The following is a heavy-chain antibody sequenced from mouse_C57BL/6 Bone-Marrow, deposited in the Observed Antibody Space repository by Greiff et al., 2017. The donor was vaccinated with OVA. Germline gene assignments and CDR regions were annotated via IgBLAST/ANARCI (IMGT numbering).Heavy chain of an antibody. D-gene: IGHD1-1*02. CDR3: ARGGKGDAMDY. Sequence: QVHVKQPGAELVKPGASVKVSCKASGYTFTSYWMHWVKQRPGQGLEWIGRIHPSDSDTNYNQKFKDKATLTVDKSSSTAYMQLSSLTSEDSAVYYCARGGKGDAMDYWGQGTSVTVSS. CDR1: GYTFTSYW. V-gene: IGHV1-74*01. J-gene: IGHJ4*01. CDR2: IHPSDSDT.